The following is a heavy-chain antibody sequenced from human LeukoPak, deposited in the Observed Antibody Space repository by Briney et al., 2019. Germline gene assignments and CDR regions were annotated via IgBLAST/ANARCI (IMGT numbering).Heavy chain of an antibody. CDR3: AKGVDTSCCGGACYFDY. V-gene: IGHV3-23*01. D-gene: IGHD5-18*01. Sequence: GGSLRLSCAASGFRFSDYGMNWVRQAPGKGLEWVSVIGGDGDSTYYAASVRDHFTVSRDNSKNILYLDMNRLRVDDTAVYFCAKGVDTSCCGGACYFDYWGQGVLVNVSS. J-gene: IGHJ4*02. CDR2: IGGDGDST. CDR1: GFRFSDYG.